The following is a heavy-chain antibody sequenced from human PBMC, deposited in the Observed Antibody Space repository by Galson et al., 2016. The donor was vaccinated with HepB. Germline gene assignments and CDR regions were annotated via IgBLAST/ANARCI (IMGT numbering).Heavy chain of an antibody. Sequence: SLRLSCAAPGFTFNSYWMAWVRQAPGKGLEWVANIKQDGSEKYYVDSVKGRFTISRDNAKNSLYLQMNSLGVEDTAVYYCACPTGGNWTDYWGQGTLVTVSS. CDR3: ACPTGGNWTDY. J-gene: IGHJ4*02. V-gene: IGHV3-7*05. CDR1: GFTFNSYW. CDR2: IKQDGSEK. D-gene: IGHD1-1*01.